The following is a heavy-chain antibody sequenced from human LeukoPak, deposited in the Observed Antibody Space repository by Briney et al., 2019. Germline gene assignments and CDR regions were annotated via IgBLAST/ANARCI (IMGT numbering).Heavy chain of an antibody. J-gene: IGHJ4*02. CDR3: AKDIDSSGWYRSFDY. CDR2: ISWNSGNI. Sequence: GGSLRLSCAASGFTFDDYAMHWVRHAPGKGLEWVSGISWNSGNIVYADSVKGRFTISRDNAKNSLYLQMNSLRAEDMALYYCAKDIDSSGWYRSFDYWGQGTLVTVSS. V-gene: IGHV3-9*03. CDR1: GFTFDDYA. D-gene: IGHD6-19*01.